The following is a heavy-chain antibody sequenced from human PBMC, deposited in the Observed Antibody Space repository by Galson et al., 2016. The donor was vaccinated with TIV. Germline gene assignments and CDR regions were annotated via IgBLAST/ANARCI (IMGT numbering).Heavy chain of an antibody. J-gene: IGHJ5*02. CDR2: IDPTDPYT. V-gene: IGHV5-10-1*01. Sequence: QSGAEVKKPGESLRISCKGSGYRFTSCWLNWVRQMPGKGLAWMGRIDPTDPYTNYSPSFQGHVTISADKSSTTAYLQWSSLKASDTAVYHCARAVSSGSAWLDPWGPGTPVTVSS. CDR3: ARAVSSGSAWLDP. D-gene: IGHD3-10*01. CDR1: GYRFTSCW.